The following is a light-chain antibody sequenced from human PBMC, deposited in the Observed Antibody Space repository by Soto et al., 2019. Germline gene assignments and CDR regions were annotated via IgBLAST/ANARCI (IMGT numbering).Light chain of an antibody. CDR2: KAS. J-gene: IGKJ5*01. CDR1: RSISSC. CDR3: QQYNSYPIT. V-gene: IGKV1-5*03. Sequence: DIKMTQSPSTLSASVGDRVTITCRASRSISSCLAWYQQNPGKAPKLLIYKASSLDSGVPSRFSGSGSGTEFTLTISSLQSDDFATYYCQQYNSYPITFGQGTRLEIK.